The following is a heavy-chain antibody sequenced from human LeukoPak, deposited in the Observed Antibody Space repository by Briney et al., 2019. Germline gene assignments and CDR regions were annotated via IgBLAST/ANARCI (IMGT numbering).Heavy chain of an antibody. CDR3: AKQGRDWLRDYYYYMDV. J-gene: IGHJ6*03. CDR1: GFTFSNYG. CDR2: ISYDGSNK. Sequence: GGSLRLSCAASGFTFSNYGMHWVRQAPGKGLEWVAVISYDGSNKYYADSVKGRFSISRDNSKNTLYLQMNSLRAEDRAVYYCAKQGRDWLRDYYYYMDVWGKGTTVTISS. V-gene: IGHV3-30*18. D-gene: IGHD3-9*01.